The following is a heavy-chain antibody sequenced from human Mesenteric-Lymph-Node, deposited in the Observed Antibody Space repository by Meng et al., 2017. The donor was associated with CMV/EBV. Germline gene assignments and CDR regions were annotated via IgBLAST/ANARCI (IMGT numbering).Heavy chain of an antibody. J-gene: IGHJ4*02. CDR2: IRWDTGSA. Sequence: SLEISCAASGFMFDDYVMHWVRQAPGKGLEWVSVIRWDTGSAAYADSVKGRFTISRDNSKNTLYLQMNSLSAEDTATYYCAKFDYNLYYFDYWGQGTLVTVSS. CDR1: GFMFDDYV. D-gene: IGHD4-11*01. V-gene: IGHV3-9*01. CDR3: AKFDYNLYYFDY.